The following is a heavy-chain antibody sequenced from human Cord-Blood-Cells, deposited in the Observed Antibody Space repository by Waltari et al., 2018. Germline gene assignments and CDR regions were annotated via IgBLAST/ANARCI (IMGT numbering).Heavy chain of an antibody. CDR2: ISGSGGST. CDR1: GFTFTSYA. J-gene: IGHJ4*02. CDR3: AKDRVAAAGKGDY. D-gene: IGHD6-13*01. Sequence: EVQLLESGGGLVQPGGSLRLPCAASGFTFTSYAMDWVSRAPGKGLEWVSAISGSGGSTYYADSVKGRFTISRDNSKNTLYLQMNSLRAEDTAVYYCAKDRVAAAGKGDYWGQGTLVTVSS. V-gene: IGHV3-23*01.